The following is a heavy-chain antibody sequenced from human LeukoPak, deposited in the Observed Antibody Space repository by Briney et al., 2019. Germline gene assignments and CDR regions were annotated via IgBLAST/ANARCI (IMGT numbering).Heavy chain of an antibody. D-gene: IGHD6-6*01. Sequence: ASVKVSCKVSGYTLTELSMHWVRQAPGKGLERMGGFDPEDGETIYAQKFQGRVTMTEDTSTDTAYMELSSLRSEDTAVYYCATGVWIAAPVTFDYWGQGTLVTVSS. CDR1: GYTLTELS. CDR2: FDPEDGET. J-gene: IGHJ4*02. V-gene: IGHV1-24*01. CDR3: ATGVWIAAPVTFDY.